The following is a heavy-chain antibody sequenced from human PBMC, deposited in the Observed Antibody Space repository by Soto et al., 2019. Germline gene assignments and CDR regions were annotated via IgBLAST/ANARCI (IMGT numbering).Heavy chain of an antibody. CDR2: INSDGSST. CDR1: GFTFSSYW. Sequence: EVQLVESGGGLVQPGGSLRLSCAASGFTFSSYWMHWVRPAPGKGLVWVSRINSDGSSTSYAHPVKGRVTISSDNAKNTTYLLVNSLRAQPTAVYSCARDRGRFSEVPIDNSGHGTLGTGSS. D-gene: IGHD3-10*01. CDR3: ARDRGRFSEVPIDN. J-gene: IGHJ4*01. V-gene: IGHV3-74*01.